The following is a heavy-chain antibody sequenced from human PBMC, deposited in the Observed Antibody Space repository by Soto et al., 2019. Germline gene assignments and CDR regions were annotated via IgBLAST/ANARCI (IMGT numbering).Heavy chain of an antibody. CDR1: GFTFDDYT. Sequence: GGSLRLSCAASGFTFDDYTMHWVRQAPGKGLEWVSLISWDGGSTYYADSVKGRFTISRDNSKNSLYLQMNSLRTEDTALYYCAKEGTSGMDVWGKGTTVTVSS. V-gene: IGHV3-43*01. D-gene: IGHD1-1*01. J-gene: IGHJ6*04. CDR3: AKEGTSGMDV. CDR2: ISWDGGST.